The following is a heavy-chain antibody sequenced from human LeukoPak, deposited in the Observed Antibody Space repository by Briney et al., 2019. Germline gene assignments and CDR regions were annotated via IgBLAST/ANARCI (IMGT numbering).Heavy chain of an antibody. CDR2: IYHSVST. J-gene: IGHJ3*02. V-gene: IGHV4-38-2*01. CDR3: ASPPLGYCSGGSCYYAFDI. Sequence: SETLSLTCAVSGYSISSGYYWGWIRQPPGKGLEWIGSIYHSVSTYYNPSLKSLVTISVDTSKNQFSLKLSSVTAADTAVYYCASPPLGYCSGGSCYYAFDIWGQGTMVTVSS. CDR1: GYSISSGYY. D-gene: IGHD2-15*01.